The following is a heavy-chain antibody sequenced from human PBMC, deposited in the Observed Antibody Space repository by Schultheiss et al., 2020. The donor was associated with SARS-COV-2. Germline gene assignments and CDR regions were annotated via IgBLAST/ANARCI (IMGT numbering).Heavy chain of an antibody. Sequence: ASVKVSCKASGYTFTSYYMHWVRQAPGQGLEWMGWINPNSGGTNYAKKFQGRVTMTRDTSISTAYMELSRLRSDDTAVYYCASARRHDAFDIWGQGTMVTVSS. CDR1: GYTFTSYY. CDR2: INPNSGGT. J-gene: IGHJ3*02. D-gene: IGHD6-6*01. CDR3: ASARRHDAFDI. V-gene: IGHV1-2*02.